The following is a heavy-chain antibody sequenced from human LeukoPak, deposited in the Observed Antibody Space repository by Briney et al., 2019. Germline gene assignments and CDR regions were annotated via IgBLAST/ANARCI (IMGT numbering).Heavy chain of an antibody. J-gene: IGHJ4*02. CDR1: GGSISSGTYY. CDR2: IYYTGST. Sequence: SETLSLTCTVSGGSISSGTYYWSWIRQPPGKGLEWIGYIYYTGSTNYNPSLKSRLTISVDTSKNQFSLKLSSVTAADTAVYYCARRGGSGRSFDYWGQGTLVTVSS. V-gene: IGHV4-61*01. D-gene: IGHD3-10*01. CDR3: ARRGGSGRSFDY.